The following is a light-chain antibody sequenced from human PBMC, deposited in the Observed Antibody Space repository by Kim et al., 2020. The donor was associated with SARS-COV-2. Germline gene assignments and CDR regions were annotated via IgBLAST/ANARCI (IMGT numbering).Light chain of an antibody. CDR2: GAS. Sequence: EIVMTQSPATLSVSPGERATLSCRASRSVNSHLAWYQQKPGQGPRLLIYGASTRATGVPDRFSGSGSGSDFTLSISSLHPEDFAVYYCQHYVNWPLTFGGGTKVDIK. CDR3: QHYVNWPLT. J-gene: IGKJ4*01. CDR1: RSVNSH. V-gene: IGKV3-15*01.